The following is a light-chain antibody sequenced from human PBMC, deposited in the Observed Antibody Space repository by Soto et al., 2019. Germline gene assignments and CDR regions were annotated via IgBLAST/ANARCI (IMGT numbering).Light chain of an antibody. Sequence: QSALTQPPSVSAAPGQKVTISCPGRSSNIGGNSVSWYQQLPGTAPKLLIYDDNKRPSGIPDRFSGSKSGTSATLGITGFQTGDEADYYCGSWDSSLSAYVFGTGTKVTVL. CDR2: DDN. CDR3: GSWDSSLSAYV. CDR1: SSNIGGNS. V-gene: IGLV1-51*01. J-gene: IGLJ1*01.